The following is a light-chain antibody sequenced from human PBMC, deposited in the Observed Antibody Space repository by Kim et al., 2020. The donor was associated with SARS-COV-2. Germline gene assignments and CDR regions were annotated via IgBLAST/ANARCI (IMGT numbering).Light chain of an antibody. CDR1: QSISSY. Sequence: DIQMTQSPSSLSASVGDRVTITCRASQSISSYLDWYQQKPGKAPKLLIYAASSLQSGVPSRFSGSGSGTDFTLTISSLQPEDFATYYCQQNYTSPWTFGQGTQVDIK. V-gene: IGKV1-39*01. CDR3: QQNYTSPWT. CDR2: AAS. J-gene: IGKJ1*01.